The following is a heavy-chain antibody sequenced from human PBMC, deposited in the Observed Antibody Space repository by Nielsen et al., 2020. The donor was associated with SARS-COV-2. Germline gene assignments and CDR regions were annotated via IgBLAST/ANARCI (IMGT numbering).Heavy chain of an antibody. J-gene: IGHJ4*02. CDR1: GYTFTSYD. Sequence: ASVKVSCKASGYTFTSYDINWVRQATGQRLEWMGWINAGNGNTKYSQKFQGRVTMTEDTSTDTAYMELSSLRSEDTAVYYCATGLWVAAAEDWGQGTLVTVSS. CDR3: ATGLWVAAAED. D-gene: IGHD6-13*01. CDR2: INAGNGNT. V-gene: IGHV1-8*01.